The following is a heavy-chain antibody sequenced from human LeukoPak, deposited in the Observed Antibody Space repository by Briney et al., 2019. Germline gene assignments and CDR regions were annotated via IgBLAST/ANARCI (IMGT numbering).Heavy chain of an antibody. V-gene: IGHV3-69-1*01. CDR3: ARDHRGYSADDAFDI. J-gene: IGHJ3*02. Sequence: PGGSLRLPCAASGFTFNSYPMTWVRQAPGKGLEWVSSISSSGNIYYADSVKGRFTISRDNAKNSLYLQMNSLRAEDTAVYYCARDHRGYSADDAFDIWGQGTMVTVSS. CDR1: GFTFNSYP. CDR2: ISSSGNI. D-gene: IGHD3-22*01.